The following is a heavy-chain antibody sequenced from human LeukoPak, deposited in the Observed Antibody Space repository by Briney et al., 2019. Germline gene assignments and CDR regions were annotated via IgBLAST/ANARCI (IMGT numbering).Heavy chain of an antibody. V-gene: IGHV4-39*01. Sequence: SETLPLTCTVSGGSISSSSYYWGWIRQPPGKGLEWIGSIDYSGSTYSYPSLKSRVTISVDTSKNQFSLKLSSVTAADTAVYYCARGILTGSHPARGYVDYWGQGTLVTVSS. CDR2: IDYSGST. D-gene: IGHD3-9*01. J-gene: IGHJ4*02. CDR1: GGSISSSSYY. CDR3: ARGILTGSHPARGYVDY.